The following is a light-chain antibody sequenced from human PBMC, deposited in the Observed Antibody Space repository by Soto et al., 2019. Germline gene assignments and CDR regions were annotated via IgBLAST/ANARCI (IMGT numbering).Light chain of an antibody. CDR3: QQYGNSPIT. V-gene: IGKV3-11*01. Sequence: IVLTQSPATLSLSPGDKATLSCRASQSVSNSLVWYQHKPGQAPRFLIYDASKRATGTPARFSGSGSGTDFTLTISRLEPEDFALYYCQQYGNSPITFGQGTRLEIK. CDR1: QSVSNS. CDR2: DAS. J-gene: IGKJ5*01.